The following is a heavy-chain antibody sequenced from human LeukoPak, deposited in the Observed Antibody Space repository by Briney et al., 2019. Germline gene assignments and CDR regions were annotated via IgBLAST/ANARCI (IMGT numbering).Heavy chain of an antibody. V-gene: IGHV1-3*01. CDR2: INAGNGNT. CDR1: GYTFTSYA. CDR3: ARDINEVPGGFDY. J-gene: IGHJ4*02. D-gene: IGHD3-16*01. Sequence: GASLKDSCKDSGYTFTSYATQGGRPALGERVEWMGWINAGNGNTKYSQKFQGRVTITRDASASTAYMELSSLRSEDTAVYYCARDINEVPGGFDYWGQGTLVTVFS.